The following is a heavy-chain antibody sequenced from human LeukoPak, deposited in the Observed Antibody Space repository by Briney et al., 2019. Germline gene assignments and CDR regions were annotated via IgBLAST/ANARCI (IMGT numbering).Heavy chain of an antibody. V-gene: IGHV1-69*05. CDR1: GGTFSSYA. Sequence: SVKVSCKASGGTFSSYAISWVRQAPGQGLEWMGGIIPIFGTANYAQKFQGRVTITTDESTSTAYMELSSLRSEDTAVYYCARAAAMGHYYYYYMDVWGKGTTVTVSS. J-gene: IGHJ6*03. CDR3: ARAAAMGHYYYYYMDV. CDR2: IIPIFGTA. D-gene: IGHD5-18*01.